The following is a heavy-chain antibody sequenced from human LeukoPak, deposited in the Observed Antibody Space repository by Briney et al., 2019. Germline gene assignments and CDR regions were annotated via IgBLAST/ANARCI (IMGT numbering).Heavy chain of an antibody. CDR3: AKDGGEYYDILTGYYPRLYYMDV. CDR2: ISSSSSYI. D-gene: IGHD3-9*01. CDR1: GFTVSSNS. V-gene: IGHV3-21*01. Sequence: GGSLRLSCTVSGFTVSSNSMSWVRQAPGKGLEWVSSISSSSSYIYYADSVKGRFTISRDNAKNSLYLQMNSLRAEATAVYYCAKDGGEYYDILTGYYPRLYYMDVWGKGTTVTISS. J-gene: IGHJ6*03.